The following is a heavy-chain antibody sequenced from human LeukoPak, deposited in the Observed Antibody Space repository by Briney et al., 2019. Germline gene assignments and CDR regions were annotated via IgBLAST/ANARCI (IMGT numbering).Heavy chain of an antibody. CDR3: ARDRDSSSWYIWYFDL. CDR2: IYTSGST. V-gene: IGHV4-4*07. J-gene: IGHJ2*01. CDR1: GGSISSYY. Sequence: RTSETLSLTCTVSGGSISSYYWSWIRQPAGKGLEWLGRIYTSGSTNYNPSLKSRVTMSVDTSKNQFSLKLSSVTAADTAVYYCARDRDSSSWYIWYFDLWGRGTLVTVSS. D-gene: IGHD6-13*01.